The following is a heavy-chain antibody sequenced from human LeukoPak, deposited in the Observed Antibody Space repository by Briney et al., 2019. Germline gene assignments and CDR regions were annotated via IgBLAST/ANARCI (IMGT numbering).Heavy chain of an antibody. CDR1: GFTFSSYA. J-gene: IGHJ4*02. CDR3: AKLTPYSSGAVSGPDY. V-gene: IGHV3-30-3*02. Sequence: PGGSLRLSCAASGFTFSSYAMHWVRQAPGKGLEWVAVISYDGSNKYYADSVKGRFTISRDNSENTLYLQMNSLRAEDTAVYYCAKLTPYSSGAVSGPDYWGQGTLVTVSS. D-gene: IGHD6-19*01. CDR2: ISYDGSNK.